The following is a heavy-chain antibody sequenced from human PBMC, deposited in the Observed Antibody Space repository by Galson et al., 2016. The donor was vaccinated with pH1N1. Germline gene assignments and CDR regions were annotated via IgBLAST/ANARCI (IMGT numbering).Heavy chain of an antibody. Sequence: SLRLSCAASGFSFSDYWISWDRQAPGKGLEWVANIKQDGSEIYYVDSVKGRCTISRDNAKSSVSLQMNSLRVEDTGVYYCVRAIGGAASYWGQGTLVTVSS. V-gene: IGHV3-7*01. CDR2: IKQDGSEI. CDR1: GFSFSDYW. J-gene: IGHJ4*02. CDR3: VRAIGGAASY. D-gene: IGHD6-13*01.